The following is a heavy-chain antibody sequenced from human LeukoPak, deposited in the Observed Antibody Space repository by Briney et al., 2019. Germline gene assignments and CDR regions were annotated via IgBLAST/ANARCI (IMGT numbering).Heavy chain of an antibody. CDR3: ARVGHRDEDYFDY. D-gene: IGHD5-24*01. V-gene: IGHV1-18*01. Sequence: ASVKVSCKASGFTFTKYDISWVRQAPGQGLEWMGWISGFSGHTNYTQKLQGRVSMTTDTSTSTVYMELRSLRSDDTAVYYCARVGHRDEDYFDYWGQGTLVTVSS. CDR1: GFTFTKYD. J-gene: IGHJ4*02. CDR2: ISGFSGHT.